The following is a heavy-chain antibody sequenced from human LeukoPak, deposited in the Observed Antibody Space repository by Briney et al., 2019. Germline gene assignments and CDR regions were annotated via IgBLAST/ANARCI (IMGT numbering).Heavy chain of an antibody. V-gene: IGHV3-7*01. Sequence: PGGSLRLSCAASGFTFSSYWMSWVRQAPGKGLEWVANIKQDGSEKYYVDSVKGRFTISRDNAKNSLYLQMNSLRAEDTAVYYCASDHSSGRNDAFDIWDQGTMVTVSS. D-gene: IGHD3-22*01. J-gene: IGHJ3*02. CDR3: ASDHSSGRNDAFDI. CDR2: IKQDGSEK. CDR1: GFTFSSYW.